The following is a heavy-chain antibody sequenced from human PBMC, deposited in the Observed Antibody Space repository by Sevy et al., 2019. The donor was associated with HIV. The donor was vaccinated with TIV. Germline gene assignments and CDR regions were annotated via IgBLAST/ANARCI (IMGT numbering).Heavy chain of an antibody. D-gene: IGHD6-13*01. J-gene: IGHJ1*01. V-gene: IGHV3-23*01. Sequence: GGSLRLSCAASGFTFSSYAMSWVRQAPGKGLEWVSAIRGSGGSTYYADSVKGRFTISRDNSKNTLYLQMNSLRAEDTAVYYCAKDIAAAGRAEYFQHWGQGTLVTVSS. CDR1: GFTFSSYA. CDR3: AKDIAAAGRAEYFQH. CDR2: IRGSGGST.